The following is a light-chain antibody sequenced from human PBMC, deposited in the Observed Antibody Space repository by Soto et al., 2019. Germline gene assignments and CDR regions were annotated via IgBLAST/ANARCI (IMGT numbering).Light chain of an antibody. J-gene: IGKJ2*01. Sequence: EIVLTQSPGTLSLSPGERATLSCRASQSVSSSYLAWYQQKLGQAPRLLIYGASSRATGIPDRFSGSGSGTDFTLTIGRLEPEDFAVYYCQQYGSSRNTFGQGTKLEIK. CDR1: QSVSSSY. CDR3: QQYGSSRNT. CDR2: GAS. V-gene: IGKV3-20*01.